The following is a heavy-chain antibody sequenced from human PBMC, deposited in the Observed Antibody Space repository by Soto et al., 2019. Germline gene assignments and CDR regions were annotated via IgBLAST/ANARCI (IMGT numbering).Heavy chain of an antibody. CDR3: ARRVVAGIAVAGTVDY. V-gene: IGHV4-34*01. J-gene: IGHJ4*02. CDR2: INHSGST. CDR1: GGSFSGYY. D-gene: IGHD6-19*01. Sequence: SETLSLTCAVYGGSFSGYYWSWIRQPPGKGLEWIGEINHSGSTNYNPSLKSRVTISVDTSKNQFSLKLSSVTAADTAVYYCARRVVAGIAVAGTVDYWGQETLVTVSS.